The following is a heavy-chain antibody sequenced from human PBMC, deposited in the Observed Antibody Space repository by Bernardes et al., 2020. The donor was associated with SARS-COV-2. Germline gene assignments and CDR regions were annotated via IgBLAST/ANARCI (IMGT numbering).Heavy chain of an antibody. D-gene: IGHD4-17*01. CDR2: ISYDGSNK. V-gene: IGHV3-30-3*01. Sequence: VGSLSLSCAASGFTFSSYAMHWVRQAPGKGLEWVALISYDGSNKYYADSVKGRFTISRDNSKNTLYLQMNSLRAEDTAVYYCARGYGGNYYYGMDVWGQGTTVTVSS. CDR1: GFTFSSYA. CDR3: ARGYGGNYYYGMDV. J-gene: IGHJ6*02.